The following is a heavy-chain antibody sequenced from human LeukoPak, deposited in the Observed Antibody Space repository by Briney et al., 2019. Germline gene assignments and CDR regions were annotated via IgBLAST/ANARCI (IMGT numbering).Heavy chain of an antibody. CDR2: ISYDGSNK. CDR1: GFTFSSYG. V-gene: IGHV3-30*18. Sequence: GGSLRLSCAASGFTFSSYGMHWVRQAPGKGLEWVAVISYDGSNKYYADSVKGRFTISRDNSKNTLYLQMNSLRAEDTAVYYCAKASDGYNYGYWGQGTLVTVSS. CDR3: AKASDGYNYGY. D-gene: IGHD5-24*01. J-gene: IGHJ4*02.